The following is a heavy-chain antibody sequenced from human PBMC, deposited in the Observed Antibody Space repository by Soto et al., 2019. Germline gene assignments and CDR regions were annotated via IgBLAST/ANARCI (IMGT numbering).Heavy chain of an antibody. Sequence: SETLSLTCAVYGGSFNPYHSSFIRQPPGKRLEWIGEIDHTGRTNYNPSAKGRVTMSVDTSKNQFSLNLRSVTAADTAVYFCARSMNDHNHHHWGFDSWGQGTLVTVSS. CDR3: ARSMNDHNHHHWGFDS. J-gene: IGHJ5*01. CDR1: GGSFNPYH. D-gene: IGHD7-27*01. CDR2: IDHTGRT. V-gene: IGHV4-34*01.